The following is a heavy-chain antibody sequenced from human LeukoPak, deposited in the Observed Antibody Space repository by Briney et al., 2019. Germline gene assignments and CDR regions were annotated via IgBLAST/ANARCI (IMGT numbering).Heavy chain of an antibody. CDR3: ARRRDAFDI. Sequence: SETLSLNCTVSGGSISSYYWSWIRQPPGKGLEWIGYIYYSGSTNYNPSLKSRVTISVDTSKNQFSLKLSSVTAADTAVYYCARRRDAFDIWGQGTMVTVSS. J-gene: IGHJ3*02. V-gene: IGHV4-59*08. CDR1: GGSISSYY. CDR2: IYYSGST.